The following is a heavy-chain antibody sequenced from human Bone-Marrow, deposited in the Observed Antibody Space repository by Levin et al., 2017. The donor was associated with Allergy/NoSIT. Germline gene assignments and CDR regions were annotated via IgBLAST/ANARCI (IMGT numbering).Heavy chain of an antibody. V-gene: IGHV3-11*01. D-gene: IGHD4-23*01. CDR3: ARVAYYGGNSHDY. CDR2: MSCSGSTI. CDR1: GFRFSDYY. J-gene: IGHJ4*02. Sequence: PGGSLRLSCAASGFRFSDYYMSWIRQAPGKGLERVSYMSCSGSTISYADSVKGRFTISRDNTKTSLYLQRNRLRSEGTAVYYYARVAYYGGNSHDYWGQGTLVTVSS.